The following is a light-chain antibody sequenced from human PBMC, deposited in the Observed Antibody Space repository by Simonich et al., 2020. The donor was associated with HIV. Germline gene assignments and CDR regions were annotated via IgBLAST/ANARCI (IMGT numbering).Light chain of an antibody. CDR3: SSYTGSSTLV. CDR1: SSDVGVYNY. V-gene: IGLV2-14*01. Sequence: QSALTQPASVSGSPGQSVTISCTGTSSDVGVYNYVSWYQQYPGNAPKLMIYDVRKRPSGVSSRLSGSKSGNTASLTISRLQAEDEADYYCSSYTGSSTLVFGGGTKLTVL. J-gene: IGLJ3*02. CDR2: DVR.